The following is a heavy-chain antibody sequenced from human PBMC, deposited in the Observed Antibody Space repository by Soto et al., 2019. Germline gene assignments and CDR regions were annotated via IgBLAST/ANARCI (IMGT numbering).Heavy chain of an antibody. Sequence: QVQLVQSGGEVKKPGASVKVSCKTSGYSFTTYGISWVRQAPGQGLEWMGWISAYNGNTNCAQKLQDRVTMTTDTSTSTAYMELRSLRSDDTAVYYCGREGPAPDYCGGVDVGGQGSTVTASS. CDR2: ISAYNGNT. CDR3: GREGPAPDYCGGVDV. CDR1: GYSFTTYG. J-gene: IGHJ6*02. V-gene: IGHV1-18*01.